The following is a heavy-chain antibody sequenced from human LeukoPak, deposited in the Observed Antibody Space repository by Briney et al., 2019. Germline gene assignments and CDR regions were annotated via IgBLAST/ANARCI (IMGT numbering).Heavy chain of an antibody. V-gene: IGHV4-4*07. CDR3: ARFRMTASATAAFDL. CDR2: TYSHGNA. J-gene: IGHJ3*01. CDR1: GGSIRSFY. Sequence: SETLSLTCTVSGGSIRSFYWSWIRQSAGKGLEWVGRTYSHGNANYNPSLNSRVTMSLDTSKNQFSLKLTSVTAADTAVYYCARFRMTASATAAFDLWGQGTLVTVSS. D-gene: IGHD6-13*01.